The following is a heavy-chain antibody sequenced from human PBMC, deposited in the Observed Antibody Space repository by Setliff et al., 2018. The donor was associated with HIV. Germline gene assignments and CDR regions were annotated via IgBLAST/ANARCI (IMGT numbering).Heavy chain of an antibody. Sequence: SETLSLTCTVSGGSISSGGYYWSWIRQHPGKGLEWIGYIYYSGSTYYNPSLKSRVTISVDTSRNQFSLKLSSVTAADTAVYYCARQAGCSGGRCQFPSHYYYYMDVWGKGTTVTVSS. CDR3: ARQAGCSGGRCQFPSHYYYYMDV. V-gene: IGHV4-31*03. CDR2: IYYSGST. D-gene: IGHD2-15*01. CDR1: GGSISSGGYY. J-gene: IGHJ6*03.